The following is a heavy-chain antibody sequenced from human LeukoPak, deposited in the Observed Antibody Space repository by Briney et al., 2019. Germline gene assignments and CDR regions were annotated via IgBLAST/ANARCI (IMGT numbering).Heavy chain of an antibody. CDR1: GRPFSSSI. J-gene: IGHJ3*02. D-gene: IGHD5-12*01. CDR3: AREGHTSGFCGSFDI. V-gene: IGHV3-30*03. Sequence: GGSLSLSCALSGRPFSSSIMHWVRRAPGKGLEWVAGMSFDGSQYYVESVKGRFTISRDNSRNTVYLHMTSLRPEDTAVYFCAREGHTSGFCGSFDIWGQGTTVTISS. CDR2: MSFDGSQ.